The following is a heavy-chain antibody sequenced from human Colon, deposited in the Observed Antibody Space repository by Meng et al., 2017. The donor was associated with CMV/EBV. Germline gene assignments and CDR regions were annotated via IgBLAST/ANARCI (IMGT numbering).Heavy chain of an antibody. CDR3: ARVPDSRAPEDDY. CDR2: IIPMFRKT. Sequence: TGSGGTFSSYAINWVRQAPGHGLEWIGNIIPMFRKTNYAQKFQGRVTITTGESSGTVFMELSSLTLDDTAIYFCARVPDSRAPEDDYWGQGTLVTVSS. CDR1: GGTFSSYA. D-gene: IGHD6-6*01. J-gene: IGHJ4*02. V-gene: IGHV1-69*05.